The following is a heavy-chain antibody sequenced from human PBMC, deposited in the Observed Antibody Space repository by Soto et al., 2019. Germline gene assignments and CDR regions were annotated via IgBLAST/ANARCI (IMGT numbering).Heavy chain of an antibody. CDR2: ISGSGGGT. J-gene: IGHJ4*02. CDR3: AKFGMATTKRSPPYYIDY. V-gene: IGHV3-23*01. CDR1: GFTFSSYA. Sequence: TGGSLRLSCAASGFTFSSYAMSWVRQAPGKGLEWVSSISGSGGGTYYADSVKGRFTLSRDNSKNTLYLQMNSLRAEDTAVYYCAKFGMATTKRSPPYYIDYWGQGALVTVSS. D-gene: IGHD1-1*01.